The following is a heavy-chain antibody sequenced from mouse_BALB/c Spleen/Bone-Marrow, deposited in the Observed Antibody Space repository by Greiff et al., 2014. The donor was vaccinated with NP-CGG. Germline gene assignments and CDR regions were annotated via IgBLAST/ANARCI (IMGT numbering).Heavy chain of an antibody. CDR3: AREADWNFDY. CDR1: GYTFTNYY. D-gene: IGHD2-13*01. J-gene: IGHJ2*01. Sequence: VQLQQSGPGLVKPGASVRISCKASGYTFTNYYIHWVKQMPGQGLEWIGWIYPGNVNSKYNEKFKGKATLTADKSSSTAYMQLSSLTSEDSAVYFCAREADWNFDYWGQGTPLTVSS. V-gene: IGHV1S56*01. CDR2: IYPGNVNS.